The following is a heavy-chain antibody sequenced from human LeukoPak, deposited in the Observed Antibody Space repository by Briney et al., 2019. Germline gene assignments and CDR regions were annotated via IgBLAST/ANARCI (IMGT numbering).Heavy chain of an antibody. V-gene: IGHV3-7*01. Sequence: ETLSLTCTVSGGSIGSYYWSWIRQPPGKGLEWVANIKQDGSEKYYVDSVKGRFTISRDNAKNSLYLQMDSLRAEDTAVYYCASIDCSSTSCYSGAIDYWGQGTLVTVSS. D-gene: IGHD2-2*02. CDR2: IKQDGSEK. CDR3: ASIDCSSTSCYSGAIDY. J-gene: IGHJ4*02. CDR1: GGSIGSYY.